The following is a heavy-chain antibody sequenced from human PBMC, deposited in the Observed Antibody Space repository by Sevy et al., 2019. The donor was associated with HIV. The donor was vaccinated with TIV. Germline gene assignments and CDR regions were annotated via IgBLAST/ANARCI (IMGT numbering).Heavy chain of an antibody. CDR3: ARADRNWFDP. Sequence: ASVKVSCKASGGTFSSYAISWVRQAPGQGLEWMGGIIPIFGTQNYAQKFQGRVTITADESTSTAYMELSSLRSEDTAVYYCARADRNWFDPWGQGTLVTVSS. CDR1: GGTFSSYA. J-gene: IGHJ5*02. CDR2: IIPIFGTQ. V-gene: IGHV1-69*13.